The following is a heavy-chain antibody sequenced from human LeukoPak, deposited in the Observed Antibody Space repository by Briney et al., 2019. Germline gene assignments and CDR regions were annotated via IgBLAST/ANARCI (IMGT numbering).Heavy chain of an antibody. CDR1: GFTFSSYA. CDR2: ISYDGSNK. D-gene: IGHD6-13*01. CDR3: ARDLRDSSSWYNWFDP. J-gene: IGHJ5*02. Sequence: GTSLRLSCAASGFTFSSYAMHWVRQAPGKGLEWVAVISYDGSNKYYADSVKGRFTISRDNSKNTLYLQMNSLRAEDTAVYYCARDLRDSSSWYNWFDPWGQGTLVTVSS. V-gene: IGHV3-30-3*01.